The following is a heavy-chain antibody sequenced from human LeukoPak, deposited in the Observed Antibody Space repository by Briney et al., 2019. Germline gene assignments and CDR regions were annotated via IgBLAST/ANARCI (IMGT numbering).Heavy chain of an antibody. CDR2: INSDGSST. CDR3: ARDLGSVAGNVWFDP. Sequence: GGSLRLSCAASGFTFSSYWMHWVRQAPGKGLVWVSRINSDGSSTSYADSVKGRFTISRDNAKNTLYLQMNSLRAEDTAVYYCARDLGSVAGNVWFDPWGQGTLVTVSS. D-gene: IGHD6-19*01. CDR1: GFTFSSYW. V-gene: IGHV3-74*01. J-gene: IGHJ5*02.